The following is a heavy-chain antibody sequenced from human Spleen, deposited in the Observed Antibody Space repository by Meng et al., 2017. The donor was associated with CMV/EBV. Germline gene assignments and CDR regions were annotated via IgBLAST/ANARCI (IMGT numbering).Heavy chain of an antibody. CDR1: GFTFSSYA. D-gene: IGHD6-19*01. Sequence: LSLTCAASGFTFSSYAMSWVRQAPGKGLEWVSAISGSGGSTYYADSVKGRFTISRDNSKNTLYLQMNSLRAEDTAVYYCANTAVAGSHYYYYGMDVWGQGTTVTVSS. CDR3: ANTAVAGSHYYYYGMDV. J-gene: IGHJ6*02. CDR2: ISGSGGST. V-gene: IGHV3-23*01.